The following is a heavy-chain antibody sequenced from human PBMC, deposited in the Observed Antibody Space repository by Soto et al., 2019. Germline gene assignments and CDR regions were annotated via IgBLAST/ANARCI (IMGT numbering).Heavy chain of an antibody. V-gene: IGHV4-59*12. J-gene: IGHJ5*02. CDR1: GGSISYYY. D-gene: IGHD6-13*01. CDR2: IYHRGSA. CDR3: ARTPDGSWPTWFDP. Sequence: QVQLQESGPALVKPSETLSLTCTVSGGSISYYYWSWIRQPPGKGLEWIGYIYHRGSANYTPSLKRRGNLSGETSKNPFPLKLSSGTAAGTAGYYCARTPDGSWPTWFDPWGQGTLVTVSS.